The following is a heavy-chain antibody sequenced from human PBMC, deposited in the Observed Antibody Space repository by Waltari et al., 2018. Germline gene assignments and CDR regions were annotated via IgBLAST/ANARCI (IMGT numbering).Heavy chain of an antibody. V-gene: IGHV3-74*01. Sequence: EVQLVESGGGLVQPGGSLRLSCAASGFTFSSYWIHWVRQAPGRGLVWVSSINSDGSSTSYEDSVKGRFTISRDNAKNTLYLQMNSLRAEDKAVYYCARSYYYDSSGYYTNAFDIWGQGTMVTVSS. CDR2: INSDGSST. D-gene: IGHD3-22*01. CDR1: GFTFSSYW. J-gene: IGHJ3*02. CDR3: ARSYYYDSSGYYTNAFDI.